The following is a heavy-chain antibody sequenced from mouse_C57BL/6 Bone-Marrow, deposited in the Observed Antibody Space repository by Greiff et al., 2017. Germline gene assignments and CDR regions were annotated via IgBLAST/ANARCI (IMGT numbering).Heavy chain of an antibody. D-gene: IGHD1-1*01. CDR1: GYTFTSYW. CDR2: IHPNSGST. V-gene: IGHV1-64*01. CDR3: ARTTTVVAPPWFAY. Sequence: QVQLQQPGAELVKPGASVKLSCKASGYTFTSYWMHWVKQRPGQGLAWIGMIHPNSGSTNYNEKFKSKATLAVDKSSSPAYMQLSILTSEDSAVYYCARTTTVVAPPWFAYWGQGTLVTVSA. J-gene: IGHJ3*01.